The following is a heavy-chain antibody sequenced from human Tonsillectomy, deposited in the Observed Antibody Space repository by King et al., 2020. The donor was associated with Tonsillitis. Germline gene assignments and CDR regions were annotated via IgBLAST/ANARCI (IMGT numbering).Heavy chain of an antibody. D-gene: IGHD6-13*01. CDR2: IYYTGST. Sequence: QLQESGPGLVKPSETLSLTCTVSGGSIRSYYWTWIRQPPGKRLEWIGYIYYTGSTNYNPSLKSRVTISVDTSKNQFSLKLSYVTAADTAVYYCVSSTWRLFDYWGQGTLVTVSS. J-gene: IGHJ4*02. V-gene: IGHV4-59*01. CDR1: GGSIRSYY. CDR3: VSSTWRLFDY.